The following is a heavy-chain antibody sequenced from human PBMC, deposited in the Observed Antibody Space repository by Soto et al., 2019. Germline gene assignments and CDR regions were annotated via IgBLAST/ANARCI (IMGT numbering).Heavy chain of an antibody. Sequence: SETLSLTCGLSGGTVAISHWCCCIPQSQGRGWEWIGNVYHTGYTNFNPSLQSRVTFSVDKSNNLFSLRLTSVTAADTAVYFCAREIGTAGGNNYFDPWGPGTLVTVSS. V-gene: IGHV4-4*02. CDR1: GGTVAISHW. CDR3: AREIGTAGGNNYFDP. D-gene: IGHD2-21*02. J-gene: IGHJ5*02. CDR2: VYHTGYT.